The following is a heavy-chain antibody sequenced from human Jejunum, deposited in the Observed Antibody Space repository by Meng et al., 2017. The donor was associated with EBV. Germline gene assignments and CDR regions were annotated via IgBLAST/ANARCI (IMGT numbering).Heavy chain of an antibody. V-gene: IGHV3-23*03. D-gene: IGHD4-11*01. CDR3: AKRVTTVVTWAFDS. CDR1: GFTFSIYA. CDR2: INDVGINT. J-gene: IGHJ4*02. Sequence: EVQLLESXXGLVQXGGSLRLSCAASGFTFSIYAMTWVRQAPGKGLEWLSVINDVGINTHYADSVKGRFTVSRDNSKNTLYLQMNSLRAEDTAVYYCAKRVTTVVTWAFDSWGQGTLGTVSS.